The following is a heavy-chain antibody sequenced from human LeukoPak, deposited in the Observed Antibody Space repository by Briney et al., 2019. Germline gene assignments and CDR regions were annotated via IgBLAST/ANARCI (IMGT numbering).Heavy chain of an antibody. V-gene: IGHV4-61*01. Sequence: KPSETLSLTCSVSGGSFSSGSYYWSWIRQPPGKGLEWIGYSSYSGSTSYSPSLKSRVTIAVDTSKNQFSLRLRSVTAADTAVYYCATVRWNDGDAFDIWGQGTMVTVSS. CDR3: ATVRWNDGDAFDI. J-gene: IGHJ3*02. D-gene: IGHD1-1*01. CDR1: GGSFSSGSYY. CDR2: SSYSGST.